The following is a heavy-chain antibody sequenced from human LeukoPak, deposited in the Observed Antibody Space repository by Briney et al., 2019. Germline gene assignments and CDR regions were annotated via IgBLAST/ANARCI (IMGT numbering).Heavy chain of an antibody. Sequence: GASVKVSCKASGGTFSSYAISWVRQAPGQGLEWMGGIIPIFGTANYAQKFQGRVTITADESTSTAYTELSSLRSEDTAVYYCASLGYCSSTSCHGWFDPWGQGTLVTVSS. J-gene: IGHJ5*02. CDR2: IIPIFGTA. V-gene: IGHV1-69*13. CDR3: ASLGYCSSTSCHGWFDP. CDR1: GGTFSSYA. D-gene: IGHD2-2*01.